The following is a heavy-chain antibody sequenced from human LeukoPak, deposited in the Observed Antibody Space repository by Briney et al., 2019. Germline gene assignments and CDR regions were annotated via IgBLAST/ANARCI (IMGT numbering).Heavy chain of an antibody. D-gene: IGHD6-19*01. CDR2: IWYDGSNK. CDR3: AGAVADLRGALDY. Sequence: PGGSLRLSCAASGFTFSSYGMHWVRQAPGKGLEWVAVIWYDGSNKYYADSVKGRFTISRDNSKNTLYLQMSSLRAEDTAVYYCAGAVADLRGALDYWGQGTLVTVSS. J-gene: IGHJ4*02. CDR1: GFTFSSYG. V-gene: IGHV3-33*08.